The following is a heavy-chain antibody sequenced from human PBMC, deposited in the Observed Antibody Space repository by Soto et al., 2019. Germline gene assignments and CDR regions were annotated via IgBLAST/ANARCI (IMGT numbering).Heavy chain of an antibody. Sequence: SETLSLTCTVSGGSISSGDYYWSWIRQPPGKGLEWIGYIYYSGSTYYNPSLKSRVTISVDTSKNQFSLKLSSVTAADTAAYYCASQEFYGPCYWGQGTLVTVSS. V-gene: IGHV4-30-4*01. J-gene: IGHJ4*02. CDR1: GGSISSGDYY. D-gene: IGHD3-10*01. CDR2: IYYSGST. CDR3: ASQEFYGPCY.